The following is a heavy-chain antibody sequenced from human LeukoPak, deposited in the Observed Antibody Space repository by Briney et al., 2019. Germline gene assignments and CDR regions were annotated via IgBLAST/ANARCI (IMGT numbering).Heavy chain of an antibody. CDR1: RGSLSSYY. CDR2: IYYSGST. V-gene: IGHV4-59*06. D-gene: IGHD4-17*01. J-gene: IGHJ4*02. Sequence: SETLSLTRTVSRGSLSSYYWSGIRQHPGKDLEWIGYIYYSGSTYYNPSLKSRVTISVDMSKNQFSLKLSSVTAADTAVYYCARGSVYGDYKDYWGQGTLVTVSS. CDR3: ARGSVYGDYKDY.